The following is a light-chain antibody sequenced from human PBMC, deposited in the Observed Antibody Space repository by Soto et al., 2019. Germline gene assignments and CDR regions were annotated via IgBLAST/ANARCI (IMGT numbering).Light chain of an antibody. J-gene: IGKJ1*01. CDR3: QQFNDYSPWT. Sequence: DIPLTQSPSTLSASVGDRVTITCRASQSIRTWLAWYQQKPGKAPKLLIYDASSLESGVPSRFSGSGSGTEFTLTISSLQPDDFAIYYCQQFNDYSPWTFGQGTRVELK. CDR2: DAS. V-gene: IGKV1-5*01. CDR1: QSIRTW.